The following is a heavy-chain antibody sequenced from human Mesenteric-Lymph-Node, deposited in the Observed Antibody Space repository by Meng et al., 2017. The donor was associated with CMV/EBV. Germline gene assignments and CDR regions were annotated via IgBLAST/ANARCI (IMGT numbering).Heavy chain of an antibody. CDR1: GFTLGDFG. CDR3: TRVVDFWSNYYTVPYYFDY. Sequence: GGSLRLSCTTSGFTLGDFGMSWVRQAPGKGLEWVGFIRRKAYGGTTEYAASVKGRFTMSRDDSESIAYLQMHSLKIEDTAVYYCTRVVDFWSNYYTVPYYFDYWGQGTLVTVSS. V-gene: IGHV3-49*04. CDR2: IRRKAYGGTT. J-gene: IGHJ4*02. D-gene: IGHD3-3*01.